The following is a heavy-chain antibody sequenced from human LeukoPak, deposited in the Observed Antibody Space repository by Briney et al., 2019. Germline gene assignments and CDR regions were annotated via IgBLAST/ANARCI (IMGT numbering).Heavy chain of an antibody. J-gene: IGHJ4*02. D-gene: IGHD3-10*01. CDR2: IYSGGST. Sequence: GGSLRLSCAASGFTVSSNYMSWVRQAPGKGLEWVSVIYSGGSTYYADSVKGRFTISRDNSKNTLYLQMNSLRAEDTAVYYCARIDGWSNFDYWGQGTLVAVSS. CDR3: ARIDGWSNFDY. V-gene: IGHV3-66*02. CDR1: GFTVSSNY.